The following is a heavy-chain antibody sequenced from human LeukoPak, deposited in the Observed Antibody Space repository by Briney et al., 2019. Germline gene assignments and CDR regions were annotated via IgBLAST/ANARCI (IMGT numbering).Heavy chain of an antibody. CDR1: GFTFSSYA. D-gene: IGHD2-15*01. J-gene: IGHJ4*02. CDR2: ISGSGGST. CDR3: AGNIVVVVAAPRY. V-gene: IGHV3-23*01. Sequence: PGGSLRLSCAASGFTFSSYAMRWVRQAPGKGLEWVSAISGSGGSTYYADSVKGRFTISRDNSKNTLYLQMNSLRAEDTAVYYCAGNIVVVVAAPRYWGQGTLVTVSS.